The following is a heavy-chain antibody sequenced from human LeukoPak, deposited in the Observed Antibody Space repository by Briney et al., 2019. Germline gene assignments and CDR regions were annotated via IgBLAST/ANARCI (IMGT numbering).Heavy chain of an antibody. CDR3: SRAYSSGSDFDY. CDR1: GYTFTSYG. J-gene: IGHJ4*02. D-gene: IGHD6-19*01. V-gene: IGHV1-18*01. CDR2: ISAYNGNT. Sequence: ASVKVSCKASGYTFTSYGISWVRQAPGQGLEWMGWISAYNGNTNYAQKLQGRVTMTTDTSTSTAYMELRSLRSDDTAVYYCSRAYSSGSDFDYWGQGTLVTVSS.